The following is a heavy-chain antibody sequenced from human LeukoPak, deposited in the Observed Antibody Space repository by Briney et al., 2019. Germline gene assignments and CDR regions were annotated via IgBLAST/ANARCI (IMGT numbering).Heavy chain of an antibody. Sequence: GGSLRLSCEASGFTFSSSWMNWVRQAPGKGLEWVANINPDGGEKRYVDSVKGRFTISRDNARNSLYLQMNSLRAEDTAVYYCASWINNDNYWGQGTLVTVSS. CDR1: GFTFSSSW. D-gene: IGHD1-1*01. CDR3: ASWINNDNY. CDR2: INPDGGEK. J-gene: IGHJ4*02. V-gene: IGHV3-7*01.